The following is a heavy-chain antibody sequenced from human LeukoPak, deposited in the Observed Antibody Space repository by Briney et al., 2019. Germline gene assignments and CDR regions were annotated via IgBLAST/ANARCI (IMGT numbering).Heavy chain of an antibody. Sequence: GGSLRLSCAASGFSFSSYAMSWVRQAPVRGLEWVASMKGGGADTSYADFVKGRFTLSRDDSRNTVYLQLNSLRVVDTAVYYCAKANWVSNADAVSWGQGTLVTVSS. CDR3: AKANWVSNADAVS. CDR1: GFSFSSYA. D-gene: IGHD1-1*01. V-gene: IGHV3-23*01. CDR2: MKGGGADT. J-gene: IGHJ5*02.